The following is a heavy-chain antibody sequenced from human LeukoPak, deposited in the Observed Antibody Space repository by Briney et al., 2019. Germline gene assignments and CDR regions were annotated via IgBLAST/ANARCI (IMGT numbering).Heavy chain of an antibody. CDR3: ARAATTGTVDY. CDR1: GFTFSSYA. CDR2: ISYDGSNK. D-gene: IGHD6-13*01. V-gene: IGHV3-30*04. J-gene: IGHJ4*02. Sequence: PGGSLRLSCAASGFTFSSYAMHWVRQAPGKGLEWVAVISYDGSNKYYADSVKGRFTISRDNSKNTLYLQMNSLRAEDTAVFYCARAATTGTVDYWGQGTLVTVSS.